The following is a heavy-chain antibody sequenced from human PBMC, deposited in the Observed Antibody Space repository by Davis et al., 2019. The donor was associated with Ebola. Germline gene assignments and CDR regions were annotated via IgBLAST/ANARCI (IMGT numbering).Heavy chain of an antibody. J-gene: IGHJ3*02. Sequence: SETLSLTCAVYGGSFSGYYWSWIRQPPGKGLEWIGEINHSGSTNYNPSLKSRVTISVDTSKNQFSLKLSSVTAADTAVYYCARHTVYYYDSSGYYLDAFDIWGQGTMVTVSS. V-gene: IGHV4-34*01. CDR3: ARHTVYYYDSSGYYLDAFDI. CDR1: GGSFSGYY. CDR2: INHSGST. D-gene: IGHD3-22*01.